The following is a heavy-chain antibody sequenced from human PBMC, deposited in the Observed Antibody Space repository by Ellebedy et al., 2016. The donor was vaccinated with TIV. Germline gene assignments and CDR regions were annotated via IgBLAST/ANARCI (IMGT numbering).Heavy chain of an antibody. D-gene: IGHD5-12*01. J-gene: IGHJ4*02. CDR1: GFTVNGNY. V-gene: IGHV3-53*01. CDR3: ARGRGYILDH. CDR2: INTGGGT. Sequence: GESLKISXAASGFTVNGNYMSWVRQAPGKGLEWVSIINTGGGTYYADSVKGRFTISRDNSKNTVYLQMNSLRAEDTAVYYCARGRGYILDHWGQGTLVTVSS.